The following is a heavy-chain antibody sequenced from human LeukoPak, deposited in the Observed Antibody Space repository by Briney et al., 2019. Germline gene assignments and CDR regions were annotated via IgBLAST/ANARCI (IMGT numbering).Heavy chain of an antibody. J-gene: IGHJ4*02. CDR3: ARQGVSRFLEWLSDFDY. D-gene: IGHD3-3*01. CDR2: IYHSGST. CDR1: GYSISSGYY. V-gene: IGHV4-38-2*01. Sequence: SETLSLTCAVSGYSISSGYYWGWIRQPPGKGLEWIGSIYHSGSTYYNPSLKSRVTLSLDTSKNQYSLRLSSVTAADTAVYYCARQGVSRFLEWLSDFDYWGQGTLVTVSS.